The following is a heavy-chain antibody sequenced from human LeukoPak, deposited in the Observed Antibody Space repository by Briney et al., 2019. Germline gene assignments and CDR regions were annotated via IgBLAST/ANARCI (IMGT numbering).Heavy chain of an antibody. D-gene: IGHD3-10*01. CDR1: GYTFTDYY. CDR3: ARDNYYGSGSSFDY. J-gene: IGHJ4*02. CDR2: IYPNRGGT. V-gene: IGHV1-2*02. Sequence: ASVKVSCKGSGYTFTDYYMHWVRQAPGQGLEWMGWIYPNRGGTNYAQKFQGRVTMTRDTSISTAYMELSRLRSEDTAVYYCARDNYYGSGSSFDYWGQGTLVTVSS.